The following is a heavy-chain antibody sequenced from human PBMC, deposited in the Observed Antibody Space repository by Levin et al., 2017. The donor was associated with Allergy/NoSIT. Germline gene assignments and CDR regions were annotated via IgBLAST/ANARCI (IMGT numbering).Heavy chain of an antibody. CDR1: EFTFRTYA. D-gene: IGHD3-10*01. J-gene: IGHJ4*02. CDR3: AKGSYGAGTRNYFDS. V-gene: IGHV3-23*01. CDR2: ISGSGTST. Sequence: GESLKISCVGSEFTFRTYAMNWVRQAPGKGLEWVSSISGSGTSTYYADSVKGRFTISRDNSNNTTYLQMNSLRVEDTAVYFCAKGSYGAGTRNYFDSWGQGTLVTVSS.